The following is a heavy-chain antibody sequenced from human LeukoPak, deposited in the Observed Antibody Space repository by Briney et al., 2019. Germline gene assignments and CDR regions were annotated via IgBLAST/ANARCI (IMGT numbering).Heavy chain of an antibody. CDR1: GFTFSSYA. V-gene: IGHV3-30-3*01. CDR2: ISYDGSNK. Sequence: GGSLRLSCAASGFTFSSYAMHWVRQAPGKGLEWVAVISYDGSNKYYANSVKGRFTISRDNSKNTLYLQMNSLRAEDTAVYYCARDHRGVRDYFDYWGQGTLVTVSS. CDR3: ARDHRGVRDYFDY. J-gene: IGHJ4*02. D-gene: IGHD3-10*01.